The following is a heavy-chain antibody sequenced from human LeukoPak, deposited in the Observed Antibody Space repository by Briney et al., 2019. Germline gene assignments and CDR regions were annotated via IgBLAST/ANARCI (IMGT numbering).Heavy chain of an antibody. CDR2: IYYSGST. J-gene: IGHJ4*02. D-gene: IGHD3-3*01. CDR3: ARVRGGYYDFWSGYYIDY. CDR1: GGSISSGDYY. Sequence: PSQTLSLTCTVSGGSISSGDYYWSWIRQPPGKGLEWIGYIYYSGSTYYSPSLKSRVTISVDTSKNQFSLKLSSVTAADTAVYYCARVRGGYYDFWSGYYIDYWGQGTLVTVSS. V-gene: IGHV4-30-4*01.